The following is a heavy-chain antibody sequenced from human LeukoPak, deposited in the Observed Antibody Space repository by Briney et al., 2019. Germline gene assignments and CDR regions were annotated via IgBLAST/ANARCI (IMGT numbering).Heavy chain of an antibody. J-gene: IGHJ3*02. Sequence: ASVKVSCKASGYTFTSYYMHWVRQAPGQGLEWMGWINPNSGGTNYAQKFQGRVTMTRDTSISTAYMELSRLRSDDTAVYYCARDSPDYYDSSGYFHDAFDIWGQGTMVTVSS. CDR3: ARDSPDYYDSSGYFHDAFDI. CDR2: INPNSGGT. V-gene: IGHV1-2*02. CDR1: GYTFTSYY. D-gene: IGHD3-22*01.